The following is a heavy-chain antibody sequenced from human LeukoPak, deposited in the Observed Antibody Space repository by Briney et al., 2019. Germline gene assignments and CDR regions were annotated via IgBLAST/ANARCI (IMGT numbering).Heavy chain of an antibody. CDR2: INHSGST. CDR3: ARPAGPQAARGVHWFDP. J-gene: IGHJ5*02. D-gene: IGHD6-6*01. Sequence: PSETLSLTCAVYGGSLSGYYWSWIRQPPGKGLEWIGEINHSGSTNYNPSLESRVTISVDTSKNQFSLKLSSVTAANTAVYYCARPAGPQAARGVHWFDPWGQGTLVTVSS. CDR1: GGSLSGYY. V-gene: IGHV4-34*01.